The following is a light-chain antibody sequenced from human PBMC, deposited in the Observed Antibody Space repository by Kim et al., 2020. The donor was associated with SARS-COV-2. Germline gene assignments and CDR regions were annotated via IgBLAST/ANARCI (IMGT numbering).Light chain of an antibody. J-gene: IGLJ3*02. CDR3: QAWDSSTWV. CDR2: EDS. Sequence: SYELTQPPSVSVSPGQTASITCSGDKLGDKYACWYQQKPGQSPVLVIYEDSKRPSGIPERFSGSNSGNTPTLTLSGTQAMDEADYYCQAWDSSTWVFGGG. V-gene: IGLV3-1*01. CDR1: KLGDKY.